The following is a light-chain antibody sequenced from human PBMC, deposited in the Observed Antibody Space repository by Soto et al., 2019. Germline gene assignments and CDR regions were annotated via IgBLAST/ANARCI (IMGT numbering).Light chain of an antibody. Sequence: DIQMTQYPSSLSASVGDRVTIPCRASQRISTYLNWYQQKPGKAPKLLIYAASSLQSGVPSRFSGSGSGTDFTLTISSLQPEDFATYYCQQSYSTPRTFGQGTKVDI. J-gene: IGKJ2*01. CDR2: AAS. V-gene: IGKV1-39*01. CDR3: QQSYSTPRT. CDR1: QRISTY.